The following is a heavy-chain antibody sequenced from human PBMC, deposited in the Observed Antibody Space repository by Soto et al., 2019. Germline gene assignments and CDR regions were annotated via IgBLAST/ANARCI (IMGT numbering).Heavy chain of an antibody. J-gene: IGHJ6*02. CDR3: AGHPSCDNGMDV. CDR1: GFTFSSYA. Sequence: EVQLLESGGGLVQPGGSLRLSCAASGFTFSSYAMSWVRQAPGKGLEWVSAISGSGGSTYYADSVKGRFTISRDNSKNTLNLQMNSQRAEETAVYYCAGHPSCDNGMDVWGQGTTVTVSS. V-gene: IGHV3-23*01. CDR2: ISGSGGST.